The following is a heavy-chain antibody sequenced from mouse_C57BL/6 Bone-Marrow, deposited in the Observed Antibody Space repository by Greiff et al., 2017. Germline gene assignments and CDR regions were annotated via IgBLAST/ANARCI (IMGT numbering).Heavy chain of an antibody. CDR2: IDPENGDT. CDR1: GFNIKDDY. V-gene: IGHV14-4*01. CDR3: TYYGSSPWFAY. Sequence: VQLQQSGAELVRPGASVKLSCTASGFNIKDDYMHWVKQRPEQGLEWIGWIDPENGDTEYASKFQGKATITADTSSNTAYLQLSSLTSEVTAVYCCTYYGSSPWFAYWGQGTLVTVSA. D-gene: IGHD1-1*01. J-gene: IGHJ3*01.